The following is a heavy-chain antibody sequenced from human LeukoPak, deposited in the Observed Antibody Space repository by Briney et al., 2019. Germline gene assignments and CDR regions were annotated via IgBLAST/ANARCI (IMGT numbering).Heavy chain of an antibody. CDR1: GYTFTGYY. J-gene: IGHJ4*02. CDR3: ARSGYCSGGSCYGGDFDY. D-gene: IGHD2-15*01. Sequence: ASVKVSCKASGYTFTGYYMHWVRQAPGQGLEWMGWINPNSGGTNYAQKFQGRVTMTRDTSISTAYMELSRLRSDDTAVYYCARSGYCSGGSCYGGDFDYWGQGTLVTVSS. V-gene: IGHV1-2*02. CDR2: INPNSGGT.